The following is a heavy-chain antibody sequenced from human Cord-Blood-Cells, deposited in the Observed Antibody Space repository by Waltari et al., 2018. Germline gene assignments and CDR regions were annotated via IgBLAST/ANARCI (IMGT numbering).Heavy chain of an antibody. J-gene: IGHJ3*02. CDR2: IIPIFVTA. V-gene: IGHV1-69*12. CDR1: GGTFSSYA. Sequence: QVQLVQSGAEVKKPGSSVKVSCKASGGTFSSYAISWVRQAPGQGLEWMGGIIPIFVTANYAQKFQGRVTITAAESTGTAYMELISLRAEDTAVDYCAGGSHPPSAFDIWGQGTMVTVSA. CDR3: AGGSHPPSAFDI.